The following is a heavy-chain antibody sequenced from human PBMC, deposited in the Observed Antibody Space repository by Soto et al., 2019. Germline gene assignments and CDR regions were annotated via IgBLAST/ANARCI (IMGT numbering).Heavy chain of an antibody. D-gene: IGHD3-22*01. CDR1: GYSFATTG. CDR2: ISAYNGNT. J-gene: IGHJ4*02. V-gene: IGHV1-18*01. Sequence: QVKLVQSGTAVKKPGASMKVSCKAYGYSFATTGIIWVRQAPGQGLEWMGWISAYNGNTNYAQKLQDRVTMTTDTSTSTAYLELRNLRSDDTAVYYCARAGQYYDSSGYANWGQGTLVTVSS. CDR3: ARAGQYYDSSGYAN.